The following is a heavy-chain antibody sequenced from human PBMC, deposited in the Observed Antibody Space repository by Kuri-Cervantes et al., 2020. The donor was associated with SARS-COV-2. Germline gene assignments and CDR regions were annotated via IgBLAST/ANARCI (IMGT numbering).Heavy chain of an antibody. CDR2: ISSSSSYI. D-gene: IGHD3-16*01. CDR3: ARDQDDYVWGSYNYFDY. J-gene: IGHJ4*02. CDR1: GFTFSSYS. V-gene: IGHV3-21*01. Sequence: GESLKISCAASGFTFSSYSMNWVRQAPGKGLEWVSSISSSSSYIYYADSVKGRFTISRDNAKNSLYLQMHSLRAEDTAVYYCARDQDDYVWGSYNYFDYWGQGTLVTVSS.